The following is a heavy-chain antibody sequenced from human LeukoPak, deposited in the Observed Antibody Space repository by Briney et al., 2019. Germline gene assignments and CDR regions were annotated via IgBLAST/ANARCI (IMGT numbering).Heavy chain of an antibody. CDR1: GGSISSYY. CDR2: IYTSGST. D-gene: IGHD3-22*01. Sequence: SETLSLTCTVSGGSISSYYWSWIRQPAGKGLEWIGHIYTSGSTNYNPSLKSRVTMSLDTSKNQFSLKLNSVTAADTAVYYCARQYYYESGGYVLDYWGQGTLVTVST. J-gene: IGHJ4*02. V-gene: IGHV4-4*07. CDR3: ARQYYYESGGYVLDY.